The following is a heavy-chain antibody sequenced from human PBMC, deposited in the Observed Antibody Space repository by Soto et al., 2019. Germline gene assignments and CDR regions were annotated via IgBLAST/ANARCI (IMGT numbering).Heavy chain of an antibody. V-gene: IGHV3-30-3*01. CDR1: GFTFSSYA. Sequence: QVQLVESGGGVVQPGRSLRLSCAASGFTFSSYAMHWVRQAPGKGLEWVAVISYDGSNKYYADSVKGRFTISRDNSKNTLYLQMNSLRAEDTAVYYCASSYGGWGQGALVTVSS. CDR3: ASSYGG. J-gene: IGHJ4*02. D-gene: IGHD3-16*01. CDR2: ISYDGSNK.